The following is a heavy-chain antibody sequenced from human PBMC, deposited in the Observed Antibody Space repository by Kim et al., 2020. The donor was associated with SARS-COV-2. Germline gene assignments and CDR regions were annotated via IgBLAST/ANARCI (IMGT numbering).Heavy chain of an antibody. CDR1: GFTFSDYA. CDR2: ISSTSSYI. J-gene: IGHJ4*02. V-gene: IGHV3-21*01. D-gene: IGHD3-16*01. CDR3: ARGTDGGSPDKLDY. Sequence: GGSLRLSCAASGFTFSDYAMNWVRQAPGKGLEWVSSISSTSSYIYYADSMKGRFTISRDNAKNSLHLQMNSLRADDTAVYFCARGTDGGSPDKLDYWGQGTLVTVSS.